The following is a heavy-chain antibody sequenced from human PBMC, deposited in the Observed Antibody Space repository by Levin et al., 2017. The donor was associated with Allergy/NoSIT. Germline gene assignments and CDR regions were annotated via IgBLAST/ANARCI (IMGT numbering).Heavy chain of an antibody. CDR1: GFTFSSYA. CDR3: AKPQGEQQLVRGGDDAFDI. V-gene: IGHV3-23*01. Sequence: GESLKISCAASGFTFSSYAMSWVRQAPGKGLEWVSAISGSGGSTYYADSVKGRFTISRDNSKNTLYLQMNSLRAEDTAVYYCAKPQGEQQLVRGGDDAFDIWGQGTMVTVSS. J-gene: IGHJ3*02. CDR2: ISGSGGST. D-gene: IGHD6-13*01.